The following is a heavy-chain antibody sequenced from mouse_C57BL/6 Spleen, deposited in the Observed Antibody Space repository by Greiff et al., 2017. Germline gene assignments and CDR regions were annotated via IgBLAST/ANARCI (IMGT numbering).Heavy chain of an antibody. CDR1: GFNINDYY. V-gene: IGHV14-1*01. D-gene: IGHD1-1*01. J-gene: IGHJ4*01. CDR2: IDPEDGDT. Sequence: VQLKESGAELVRPGASVKLSCTASGFNINDYYMHWVKQRPEQGLEWIGRIDPEDGDTEYDPKFQGKATMTADTSSNTAYLQLSSLTSEDTAVYYGTTGTTVVAPSAMDYWGQGTSVTVSS. CDR3: TTGTTVVAPSAMDY.